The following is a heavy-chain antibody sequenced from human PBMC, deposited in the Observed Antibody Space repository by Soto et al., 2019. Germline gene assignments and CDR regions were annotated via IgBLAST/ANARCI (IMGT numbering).Heavy chain of an antibody. D-gene: IGHD3-3*02. CDR2: INYSGST. J-gene: IGHJ4*02. CDR3: ASGVFARFDY. Sequence: QVQLQESGPGLMKPSETLSLTCTVSGGSISNYYWSWVRQPPGKGLEWIGYINYSGSTNYNPSLKSRVTISVDTSKNQFSLKLRSVTAADTALYYCASGVFARFDYWGQGTLVTVSS. V-gene: IGHV4-59*13. CDR1: GGSISNYY.